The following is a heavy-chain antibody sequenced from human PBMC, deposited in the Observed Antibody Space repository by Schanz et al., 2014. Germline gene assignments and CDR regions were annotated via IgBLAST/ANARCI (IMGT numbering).Heavy chain of an antibody. V-gene: IGHV3-23*04. CDR2: ISASGGST. CDR3: ARRASCSRIGCPFDS. J-gene: IGHJ4*02. Sequence: VPLVESGGGVVQPGRSLRLSCAASGFTFSSYGMHWVRQAPGKGLEWVSTISASGGSTYYADSVKGRFTISRDNSKNILYLQMSSLRAEDTAMYYCARRASCSRIGCPFDSWGQGTLVTVSS. CDR1: GFTFSSYG. D-gene: IGHD2-2*01.